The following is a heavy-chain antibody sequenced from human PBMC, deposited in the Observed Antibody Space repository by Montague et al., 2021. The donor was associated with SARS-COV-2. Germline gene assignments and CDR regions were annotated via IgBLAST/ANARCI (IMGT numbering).Heavy chain of an antibody. Sequence: ETLSLTCTVSGGSISSSSYYWGWIRQPPGKGLEWIGSIYYSGSTXYNPSLKSRVTISVDTSKNQSSLKLSSVTAADTAVYYCARKEMKYSSIWSTGGNWFDPWGQGTLVTVSS. J-gene: IGHJ5*02. CDR3: ARKEMKYSSIWSTGGNWFDP. CDR1: GGSISSSSYY. D-gene: IGHD6-13*01. CDR2: IYYSGST. V-gene: IGHV4-39*01.